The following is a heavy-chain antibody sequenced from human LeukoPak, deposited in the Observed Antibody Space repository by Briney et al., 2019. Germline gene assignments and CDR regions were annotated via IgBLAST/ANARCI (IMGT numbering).Heavy chain of an antibody. CDR1: GGSFSSYY. CDR3: ARERYGDYVSWFDP. Sequence: SETLSLTCTVSGGSFSSYYWSWIRQPPGKGLEWIGYIYYSGSTNYNPSLKSRVTISVDTSKNQFSLKLSSVTAADTAVYYCARERYGDYVSWFDPWGQGTLVTVSS. CDR2: IYYSGST. V-gene: IGHV4-59*01. D-gene: IGHD4-17*01. J-gene: IGHJ5*02.